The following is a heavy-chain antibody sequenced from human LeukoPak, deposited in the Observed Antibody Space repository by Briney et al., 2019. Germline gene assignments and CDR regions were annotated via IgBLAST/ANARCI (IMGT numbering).Heavy chain of an antibody. J-gene: IGHJ4*02. D-gene: IGHD2-15*01. Sequence: GGSLRLSCAASGFDFSGFYMHWVRQASGRGLEWVGLITSKPSSYTTVYAASVKGRFTISRDDSKNTAYLQMNSLKAEDTAVYYCTRQDCSGGSCSYVDYWGQGTLVTVSS. V-gene: IGHV3-73*01. CDR1: GFDFSGFY. CDR2: ITSKPSSYTT. CDR3: TRQDCSGGSCSYVDY.